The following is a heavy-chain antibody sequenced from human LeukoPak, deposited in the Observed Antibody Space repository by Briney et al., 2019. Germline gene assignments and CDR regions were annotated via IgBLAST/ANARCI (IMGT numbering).Heavy chain of an antibody. V-gene: IGHV3-48*01. CDR1: GFTFSSYS. CDR2: ISSSSSTI. D-gene: IGHD3-22*01. J-gene: IGHJ4*02. CDR3: ARGTAYYDSSGLMDY. Sequence: GGSLRLSCAASGFTFSSYSMNWVRQAPGKGLEWVSYISSSSSTIYYADSVKGRFTISRDNAKNSLYLQVNSLRAEDTAVYYCARGTAYYDSSGLMDYWGQGTLVTVSS.